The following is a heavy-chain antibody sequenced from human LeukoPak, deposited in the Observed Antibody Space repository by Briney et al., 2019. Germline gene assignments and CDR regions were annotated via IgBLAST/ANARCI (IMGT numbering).Heavy chain of an antibody. D-gene: IGHD4-17*01. J-gene: IGHJ3*02. CDR1: GYTFTSYG. CDR2: ISAYNGNT. V-gene: IGHV1-18*01. Sequence: GASVKVSCKASGYTFTSYGISWVRQAPGQGLEWMGWISAYNGNTNYAQKLQGRVTMTTDTSTSTAYMELRSLRSDDTAVYYCARDTFEDYGDYWYAFDIWGQGTMVTVSS. CDR3: ARDTFEDYGDYWYAFDI.